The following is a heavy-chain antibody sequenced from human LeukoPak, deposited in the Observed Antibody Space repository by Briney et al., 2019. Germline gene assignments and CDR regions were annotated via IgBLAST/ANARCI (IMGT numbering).Heavy chain of an antibody. J-gene: IGHJ4*02. V-gene: IGHV4-61*02. Sequence: SETLSLTCTVSGGSFSSGSYYWIWLRQPAGTGLDGLGRSYTGGSTNYTPSLKSRVTISVDTSKNQFSLKLNSLTAADTAMYYCARGRCSSSSCYDPFDYWGQGTQVTVSS. D-gene: IGHD2-2*01. CDR2: SYTGGST. CDR1: GGSFSSGSYY. CDR3: ARGRCSSSSCYDPFDY.